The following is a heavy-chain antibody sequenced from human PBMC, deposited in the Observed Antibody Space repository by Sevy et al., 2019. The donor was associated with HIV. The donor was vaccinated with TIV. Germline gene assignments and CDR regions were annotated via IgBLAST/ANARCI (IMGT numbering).Heavy chain of an antibody. D-gene: IGHD6-6*01. CDR1: GFTFSIYG. CDR3: AKDLPGRYSSSSGDFDY. CDR2: IRYDGSTK. J-gene: IGHJ4*02. V-gene: IGHV3-30*02. Sequence: GESLKISCAASGFTFSIYGMHWVRQAPGKGLEWVACIRYDGSTKYYADSVKGRFTISRDNSKNTLYLQMNSLRAEDTAVYYCAKDLPGRYSSSSGDFDYWGQGTLVTVSS.